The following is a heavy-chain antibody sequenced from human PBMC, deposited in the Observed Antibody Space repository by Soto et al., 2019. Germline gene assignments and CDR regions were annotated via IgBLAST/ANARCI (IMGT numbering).Heavy chain of an antibody. CDR3: ARGRSAGNYFYYGMDV. D-gene: IGHD1-1*01. J-gene: IGHJ6*02. CDR1: GLPFNRNG. Sequence: GGSLRLSCAASGLPFNRNGMHWVRQAPGKGLEWVAVIWYDGSKEYYSDSAKGRFTISRDNSKNMLYLQMNSVRVEDTAVYFCARGRSAGNYFYYGMDVWCQGTTVTVSS. V-gene: IGHV3-33*01. CDR2: IWYDGSKE.